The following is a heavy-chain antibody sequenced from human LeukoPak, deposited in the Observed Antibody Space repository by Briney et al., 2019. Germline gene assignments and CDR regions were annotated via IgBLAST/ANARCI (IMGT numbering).Heavy chain of an antibody. Sequence: GGSLRLSCVASGFTFSNYGMHWVRQAPGKGLEWVTVIWYDGSNKYYADSVKGRFTISRDNAKNTLYLQMNSLRPEDTAVYYCARVGGDRVAYWGQGTLVTVSS. CDR3: ARVGGDRVAY. CDR1: GFTFSNYG. CDR2: IWYDGSNK. D-gene: IGHD4-17*01. V-gene: IGHV3-33*01. J-gene: IGHJ4*02.